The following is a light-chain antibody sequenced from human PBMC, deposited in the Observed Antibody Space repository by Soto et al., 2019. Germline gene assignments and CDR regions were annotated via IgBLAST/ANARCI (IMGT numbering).Light chain of an antibody. CDR2: DVS. Sequence: QSALTQPASVSGSPVQSRPISCTGTSSDVGGYNYVSWYQQHPGKAPKLMIYDVSNRPSGVSNRFSGSKSGNTASLTISGLQAEDEADYYCSSYTSSSTSLYVFGTGTKVTVL. CDR3: SSYTSSSTSLYV. CDR1: SSDVGGYNY. J-gene: IGLJ1*01. V-gene: IGLV2-14*01.